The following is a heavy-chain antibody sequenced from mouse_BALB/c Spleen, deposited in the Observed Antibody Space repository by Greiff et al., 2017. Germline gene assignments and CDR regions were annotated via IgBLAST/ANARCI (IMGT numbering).Heavy chain of an antibody. V-gene: IGHV3-2*02. J-gene: IGHJ4*01. CDR1: GYSITSDYA. Sequence: EVKLMESGPGLVKPSQSLSLTCTVTGYSITSDYAWNWIRQFPGNKLEWMGYISYSGSTSYNPSLKSRISITRDTSKNQFFLQLNSVTTEDTATYYCARGGYYHYYAMDYWGQGTSVTVSS. CDR2: ISYSGST. D-gene: IGHD2-3*01. CDR3: ARGGYYHYYAMDY.